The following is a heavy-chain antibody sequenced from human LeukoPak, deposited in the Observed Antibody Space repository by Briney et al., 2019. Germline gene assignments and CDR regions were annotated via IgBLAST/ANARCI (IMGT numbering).Heavy chain of an antibody. CDR1: GGPFSAYY. Sequence: PSETLSLTCTVYGGPFSAYYWTWIRQPPGKGLEWIGEINHGGSTNYDPSLKSRVTISVDTSKNQFSLKLSSVTAADTAVYYCAREAGSSWYEIDYWGQGTLVTVSS. D-gene: IGHD6-13*01. CDR3: AREAGSSWYEIDY. CDR2: INHGGST. J-gene: IGHJ4*02. V-gene: IGHV4-34*01.